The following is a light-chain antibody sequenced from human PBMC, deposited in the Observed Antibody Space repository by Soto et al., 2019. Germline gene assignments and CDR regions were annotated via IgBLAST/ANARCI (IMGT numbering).Light chain of an antibody. CDR1: QSMSSR. Sequence: AYKNTITCGASQSMSSRFAWYQQKPGKAPKVLIYDASSLESGVPSRFSGSVFWTQCRLTIYILRPEISANYFCQQHISPPLWFGGGTKGDI. V-gene: IGKV1-5*01. CDR2: DAS. CDR3: QQHISPPLW. J-gene: IGKJ4*02.